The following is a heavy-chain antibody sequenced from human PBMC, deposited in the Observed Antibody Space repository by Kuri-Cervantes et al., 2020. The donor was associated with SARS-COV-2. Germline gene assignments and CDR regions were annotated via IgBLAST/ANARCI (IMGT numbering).Heavy chain of an antibody. V-gene: IGHV3-30*02. CDR3: AKTVGETRIVLMVYAISYYFDY. D-gene: IGHD2-8*01. Sequence: GESLKISCAASGFIFSTCGMHWVRQAPGKGLEWVAFIRYDGSESHYGASVKGRVTISRDNSKNTLYLQMNSLRAEDTAVYYCAKTVGETRIVLMVYAISYYFDYWGQGTLVTVSS. J-gene: IGHJ4*02. CDR2: IRYDGSES. CDR1: GFIFSTCG.